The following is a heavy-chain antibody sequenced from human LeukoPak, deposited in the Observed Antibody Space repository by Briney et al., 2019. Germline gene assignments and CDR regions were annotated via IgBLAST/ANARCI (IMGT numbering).Heavy chain of an antibody. V-gene: IGHV4-39*01. CDR2: IYYSGST. CDR1: GGSISSNNYY. Sequence: SETLSLTCTVSGGSISSNNYYWGWVRLPPGKGLEWIGSIYYSGSTYYNPSLKSRVTISLDTSKNLFSLRLSSVTAADTAVYYCATHVRGTGTTRWFDPWGQGTLVTVSS. J-gene: IGHJ5*02. D-gene: IGHD1-14*01. CDR3: ATHVRGTGTTRWFDP.